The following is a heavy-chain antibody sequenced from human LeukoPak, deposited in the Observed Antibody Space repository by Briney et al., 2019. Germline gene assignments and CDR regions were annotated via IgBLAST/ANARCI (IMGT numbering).Heavy chain of an antibody. CDR2: ISYDGSEK. J-gene: IGHJ3*02. Sequence: QPGRSLILSCATSGFTFSNYGMHWVRQAPGKGLEWVAVISYDGSEKYFPDSVKGRFTISRDNSKNTLYLQVNSLRAEDTAVYYCAKSGAAVAGHAFDIWGQGTMVTVSS. CDR3: AKSGAAVAGHAFDI. CDR1: GFTFSNYG. V-gene: IGHV3-30*18. D-gene: IGHD6-19*01.